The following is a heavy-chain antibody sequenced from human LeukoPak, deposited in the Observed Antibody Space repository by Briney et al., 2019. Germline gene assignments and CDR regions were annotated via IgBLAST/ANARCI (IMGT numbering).Heavy chain of an antibody. CDR3: ARDYDYYGSGSYYGGSY. Sequence: GGSLRLSCTASGFTFGDYAMNWVRQAPGKGLEWVSYISSSSSTIYYADSVKGRFTISRDNAKNSLYLQMNSLRAEDTAVYYCARDYDYYGSGSYYGGSYWGQGTLVTVSS. V-gene: IGHV3-48*04. CDR1: GFTFGDYA. J-gene: IGHJ4*02. D-gene: IGHD3-10*01. CDR2: ISSSSSTI.